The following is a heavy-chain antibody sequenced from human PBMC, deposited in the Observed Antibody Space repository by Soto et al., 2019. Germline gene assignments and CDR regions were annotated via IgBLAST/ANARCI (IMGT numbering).Heavy chain of an antibody. J-gene: IGHJ6*02. CDR3: VRQGIGVLHGLVDV. Sequence: SETLSLTCTVSRGSIYNSDYYWGWIRQPPGKGLEWIGYIYHSEGTSYNPSLKSRVAISADASTKQFSLTLSSVTAADTAVYYCVRQGIGVLHGLVDVWGQGTTLTVSS. V-gene: IGHV4-61*05. CDR1: RGSIYNSDYY. D-gene: IGHD1-26*01. CDR2: IYHSEGT.